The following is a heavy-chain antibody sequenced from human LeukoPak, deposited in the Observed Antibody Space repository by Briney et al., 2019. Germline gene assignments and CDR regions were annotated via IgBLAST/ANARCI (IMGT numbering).Heavy chain of an antibody. Sequence: PSETLSLTCAVYGGSFSGDFWSWIRQSPGKGLEWIGSIYHSGSTYYNPSLKSRVTISVDTSKNQFSLKLSSVTAADTAVYYCARDRGSGSYYETPFGYWGQGTLVTVSS. V-gene: IGHV4-34*01. D-gene: IGHD3-10*01. CDR1: GGSFSGDF. CDR3: ARDRGSGSYYETPFGY. CDR2: IYHSGST. J-gene: IGHJ4*02.